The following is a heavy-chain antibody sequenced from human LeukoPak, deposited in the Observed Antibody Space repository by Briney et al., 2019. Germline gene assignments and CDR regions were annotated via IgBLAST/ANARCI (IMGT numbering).Heavy chain of an antibody. D-gene: IGHD3-16*01. CDR1: GGSTSSSSYY. Sequence: SETLSLTCTVSGGSTSSSSYYWGWIRQPPGKGLEWIGSIYYSGSTYYNPSLKSRVTISVDTSKNQFSLKLSSVTAADTAVYYCARHGPYYDYVPHYFDYWGQGTLVTVSS. CDR2: IYYSGST. J-gene: IGHJ4*02. CDR3: ARHGPYYDYVPHYFDY. V-gene: IGHV4-39*01.